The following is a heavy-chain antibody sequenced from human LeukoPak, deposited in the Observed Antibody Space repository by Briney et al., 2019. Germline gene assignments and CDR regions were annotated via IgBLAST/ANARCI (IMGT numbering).Heavy chain of an antibody. J-gene: IGHJ4*02. CDR3: ARDRRGGYSYGSLDY. CDR1: GFTFSSYW. V-gene: IGHV3-7*01. CDR2: IKQDGSEK. Sequence: GGSLRLSCVASGFTFSSYWMSWVRQAPGKGLEWVANIKQDGSEKYYVDSVKGRFTISRDNAKNSLYLQMNSLRAEDTAVYYCARDRRGGYSYGSLDYWGQGTLVTVSS. D-gene: IGHD5-18*01.